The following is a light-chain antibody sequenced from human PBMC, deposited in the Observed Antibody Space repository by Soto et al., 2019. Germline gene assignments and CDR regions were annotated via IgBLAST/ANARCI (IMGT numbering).Light chain of an antibody. V-gene: IGLV2-14*01. CDR1: SSDVGAYNL. CDR3: ASLTTTNFV. Sequence: QYVLTQPASVSGPPGQSITISCTGTSSDVGAYNLVSWYQHLPDKAPKLIISEVTNRPSGVSDRFSGSKSGNTASLTISGLQAEDEADYYCASLTTTNFVFGSGTKVTVL. J-gene: IGLJ1*01. CDR2: EVT.